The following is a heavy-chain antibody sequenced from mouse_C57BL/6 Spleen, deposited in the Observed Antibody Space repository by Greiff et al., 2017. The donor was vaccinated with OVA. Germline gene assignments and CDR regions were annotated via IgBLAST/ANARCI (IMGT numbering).Heavy chain of an antibody. CDR2: IRSKSNNYAT. CDR3: VRLDGTGFAY. CDR1: GFSFNTYA. Sequence: EVKLVESGGGLVQPKGSLKLSCAASGFSFNTYAMNWVRQAPGKGLEWVARIRSKSNNYATYYADSVKDRFTISRDDSESMLYLQMNNLKTEDTAMYYCVRLDGTGFAYWGQGTLVTVSA. D-gene: IGHD4-1*01. J-gene: IGHJ3*01. V-gene: IGHV10-1*01.